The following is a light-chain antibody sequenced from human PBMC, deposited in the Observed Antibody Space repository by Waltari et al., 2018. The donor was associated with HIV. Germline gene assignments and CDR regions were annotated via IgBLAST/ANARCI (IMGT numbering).Light chain of an antibody. Sequence: QSALTQPASVSGSPGQSITISCTATSSDVGDSKYVSWYQQYPGKAPKLMIYEVNNRPSGVSNRFSGSKSCHTASLTISGLQTEDEGDYYCSSYTTSSTVVFGGGTKLTVL. CDR2: EVN. V-gene: IGLV2-14*01. CDR1: SSDVGDSKY. J-gene: IGLJ3*02. CDR3: SSYTTSSTVV.